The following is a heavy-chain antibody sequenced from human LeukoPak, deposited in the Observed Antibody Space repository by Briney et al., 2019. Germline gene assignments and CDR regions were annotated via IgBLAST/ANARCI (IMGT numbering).Heavy chain of an antibody. D-gene: IGHD3-16*01. CDR2: IYTSGST. Sequence: SETLSLTCTVSGGSISSYYWSWIRQPAGKGLEWIGRIYTSGSTNYNLFLKSRVTMSVDTSKNQFSLKLSSVTAADTAVYYCARVWGSTSVYMDVWGKGTTVTVSS. CDR1: GGSISSYY. J-gene: IGHJ6*03. CDR3: ARVWGSTSVYMDV. V-gene: IGHV4-4*07.